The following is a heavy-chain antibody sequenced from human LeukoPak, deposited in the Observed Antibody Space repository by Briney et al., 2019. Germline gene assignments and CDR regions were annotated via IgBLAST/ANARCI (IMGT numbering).Heavy chain of an antibody. CDR1: GGSISSGTYY. V-gene: IGHV4-61*02. CDR2: IYTSGST. Sequence: SQTLSLTCTVSGGSISSGTYYWSWIRQPAGKGLEWIGRIYTSGSTNYNLSLKSRVTIPVDTSKNHFTLKASCRTAGCTALYYFGRGGHLNYFYYYMDVWGKGTTVTVSS. J-gene: IGHJ6*03. CDR3: GRGGHLNYFYYYMDV. D-gene: IGHD3-10*01.